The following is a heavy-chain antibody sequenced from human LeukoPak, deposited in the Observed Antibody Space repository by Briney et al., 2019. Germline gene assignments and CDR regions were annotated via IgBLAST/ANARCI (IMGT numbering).Heavy chain of an antibody. V-gene: IGHV3-7*01. CDR1: GFTFSSYA. Sequence: GGSLRLSCAASGFTFSSYAMHWVRQAPGKGLEWLASIAPNASETYYVDSVRGRFTISRDDDKNSVYLQMNSLRAEDTAVYFCARDRAFKAFDYWGQGNLVSVSS. J-gene: IGHJ4*02. CDR3: ARDRAFKAFDY. CDR2: IAPNASET.